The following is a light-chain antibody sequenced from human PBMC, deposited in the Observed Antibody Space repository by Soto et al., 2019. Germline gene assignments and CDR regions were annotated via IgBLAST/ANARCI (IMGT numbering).Light chain of an antibody. CDR3: QQSFTTRP. J-gene: IGKJ1*01. CDR1: QTISSY. CDR2: NAY. V-gene: IGKV1-39*01. Sequence: IQMTHSPSSLSASVGDRVTITCRASQTISSYLNWYQQKPGKAPKLLIYNAYNLQSGVPSRFSGSGSGTDFTLTISSLQPEDLATYYCQQSFTTRPFGQGTKVDI.